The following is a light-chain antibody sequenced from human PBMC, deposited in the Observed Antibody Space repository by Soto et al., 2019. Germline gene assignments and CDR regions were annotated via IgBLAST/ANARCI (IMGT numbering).Light chain of an antibody. Sequence: DIVLTQSPDTLSLSPGERATLSCGASQSLSSSFLAWYQQKPGLAPRLLIYDASNWATGIPDRFSGSGSGTDFTLTISRLEPDDFAVYYCQQYGSSPRTFGQGTKVEIK. V-gene: IGKV3D-20*01. CDR1: QSLSSSF. CDR2: DAS. CDR3: QQYGSSPRT. J-gene: IGKJ1*01.